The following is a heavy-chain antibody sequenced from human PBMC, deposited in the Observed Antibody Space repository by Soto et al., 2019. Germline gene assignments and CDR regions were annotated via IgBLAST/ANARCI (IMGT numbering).Heavy chain of an antibody. CDR1: GFSFSTYW. V-gene: IGHV3-74*01. D-gene: IGHD5-12*01. J-gene: IGHJ4*01. Sequence: EGSLRLSCVASGFSFSTYWMHWVRQGPGKGPVWVSRINSDGTTSYADSVKGRFTISRDNAKNTLYLQMNSLRAEDTAVYFCARGGEWQRSYYFDYWGQGTLVTVSS. CDR2: INSDGTT. CDR3: ARGGEWQRSYYFDY.